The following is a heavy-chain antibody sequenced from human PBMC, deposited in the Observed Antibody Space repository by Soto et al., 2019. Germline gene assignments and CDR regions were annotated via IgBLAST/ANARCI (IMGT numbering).Heavy chain of an antibody. J-gene: IGHJ6*03. D-gene: IGHD3-10*01. CDR3: ARDPGNMVRGDEIYYYYMDV. V-gene: IGHV1-69*04. CDR2: IIPILGIA. Sequence: CPVKVSCKASGGTFSSYTISWVRQAPGQGLEWMGRIIPILGIANYAQKFQGRVTITADKSTSTAYMELSSLRSEDTAVYYCARDPGNMVRGDEIYYYYMDVWGKGTTVTVSS. CDR1: GGTFSSYT.